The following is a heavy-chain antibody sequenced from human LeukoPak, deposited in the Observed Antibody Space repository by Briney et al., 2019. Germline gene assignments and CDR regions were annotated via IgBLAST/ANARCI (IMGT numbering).Heavy chain of an antibody. CDR2: IWYDASNK. V-gene: IGHV3-33*06. CDR1: GFAFTTYG. CDR3: AKDIDSFGQYQLLGFDY. D-gene: IGHD2-2*01. J-gene: IGHJ4*02. Sequence: PGRSLRLSCAASGFAFTTYGLHWVRQAPGKGLEFVAFIWYDASNKYYADSVKGRFTISRDNSQNTLYLQMHSLRAEDTAVYFCAKDIDSFGQYQLLGFDYWGQGTLVTVSS.